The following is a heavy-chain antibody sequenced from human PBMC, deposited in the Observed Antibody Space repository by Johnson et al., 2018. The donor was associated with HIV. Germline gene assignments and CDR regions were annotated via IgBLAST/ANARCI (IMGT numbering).Heavy chain of an antibody. D-gene: IGHD2-21*02. V-gene: IGHV3-66*01. CDR2: IYNGDTT. J-gene: IGHJ3*02. CDR1: GFTVSSNY. CDR3: ARNCGGDCSGHDAFDI. Sequence: VQLVESGGGVVQPGGSLRLSCAASGFTVSSNYMSWVRQAPGKELEWVSVIYNGDTTYYADSVKGRFIISRDNSKNTLCLQMNSLRAEDTAVYYCARNCGGDCSGHDAFDIWGQGTMVTVSS.